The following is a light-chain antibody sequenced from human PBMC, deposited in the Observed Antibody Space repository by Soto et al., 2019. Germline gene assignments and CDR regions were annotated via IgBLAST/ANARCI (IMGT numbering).Light chain of an antibody. CDR3: QHVNSYSEA. CDR2: KAS. Sequence: DIQMTQSPSTLSGSVGDRVTITCRASQTISSWLAWYQQKPGKAPKLLIYKASTLKSGVPSRFSGSGSGTDFTLTISSLQPDDFAPYYCQHVNSYSEAFGQGTKVELK. CDR1: QTISSW. J-gene: IGKJ1*01. V-gene: IGKV1-5*03.